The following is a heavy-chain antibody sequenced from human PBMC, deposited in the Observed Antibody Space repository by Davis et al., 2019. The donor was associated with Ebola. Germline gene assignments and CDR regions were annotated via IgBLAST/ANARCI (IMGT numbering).Heavy chain of an antibody. CDR3: AKDPPGGEYLDH. CDR2: IKEDGSEK. Sequence: GESLKISCAASGFSFRTYGMYWVRQAPGQGLEWVASIKEDGSEKYHVHSVEGRFTISRDNAKNSLYLQMNSLRAEDTAVYYCAKDPPGGEYLDHWGQGTLVTVSS. D-gene: IGHD3-16*01. V-gene: IGHV3-7*01. J-gene: IGHJ4*02. CDR1: GFSFRTYG.